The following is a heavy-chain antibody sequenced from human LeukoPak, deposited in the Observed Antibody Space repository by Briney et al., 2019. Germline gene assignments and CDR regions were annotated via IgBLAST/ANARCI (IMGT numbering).Heavy chain of an antibody. V-gene: IGHV6-1*01. CDR1: GDSVSSNSAA. D-gene: IGHD6-13*01. CDR2: TYYRSKWYN. Sequence: SQTLSLTCAISGDSVSSNSAAWNWLRQSPSRGLEWLGRTYYRSKWYNDYAVSVKSRITINPDTSKNQFSLQLNSVTPEDTAVYYCASSNSSSWYLQTAFFDYWGQGTLVTVSS. J-gene: IGHJ4*02. CDR3: ASSNSSSWYLQTAFFDY.